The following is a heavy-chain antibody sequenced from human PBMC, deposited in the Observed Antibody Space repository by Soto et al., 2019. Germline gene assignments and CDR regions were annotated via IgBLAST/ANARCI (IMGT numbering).Heavy chain of an antibody. D-gene: IGHD3-16*02. CDR1: GFTFSSYW. V-gene: IGHV3-7*01. CDR3: ARSKTDYIWGTYRYFFEY. J-gene: IGHJ4*02. Sequence: EVQVLESGGGLVQPGGSLRLSCVGSGFTFSSYWMSWVRQAPGKGLEWVANIKQDGGEKHYVDSVKGRFTISRDNAKNSLYLQMNSLRDEDTAVYYCARSKTDYIWGTYRYFFEYWGQGTLVTVSS. CDR2: IKQDGGEK.